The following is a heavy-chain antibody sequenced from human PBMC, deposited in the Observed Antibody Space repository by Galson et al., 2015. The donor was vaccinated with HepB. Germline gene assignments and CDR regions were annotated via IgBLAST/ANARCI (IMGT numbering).Heavy chain of an antibody. CDR3: ARQSLADCSGTSCYYYYYYYYLDV. CDR2: IYHSGST. CDR1: GGSISSSTYY. D-gene: IGHD2-2*01. V-gene: IGHV4-39*01. J-gene: IGHJ6*03. Sequence: ETLSLTCTVSGGSISSSTYYWGWIRQPPGKGLEWIGSIYHSGSTYYNPSLKSRVTISVDTSKNQFSLQLSSVTAADTAVYYCARQSLADCSGTSCYYYYYYYYLDVWGKGATVTVSS.